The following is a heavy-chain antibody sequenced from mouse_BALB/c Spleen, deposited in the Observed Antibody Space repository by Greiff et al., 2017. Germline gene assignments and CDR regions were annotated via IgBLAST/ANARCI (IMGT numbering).Heavy chain of an antibody. D-gene: IGHD2-1*01. CDR2: IYPYNGGT. CDR3: AREIYYGNYVAWFAY. Sequence: EVKVVESGPELVKPGASVKISCKASGYTFTDYNMHWVKQSHGKSLEWIGYIYPYNGGTGYNQKFKSKATLTVDNSSSTAYMELRSLTSEDSAVYYCAREIYYGNYVAWFAYWGQGTLVTVSA. CDR1: GYTFTDYN. V-gene: IGHV1S29*02. J-gene: IGHJ3*01.